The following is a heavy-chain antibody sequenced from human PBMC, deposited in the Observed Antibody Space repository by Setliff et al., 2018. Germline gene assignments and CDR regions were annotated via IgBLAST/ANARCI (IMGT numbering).Heavy chain of an antibody. CDR3: ARDLIRGAPNWFDP. Sequence: PGGSLRLSCAASGFTFSNYEMNWVRQAPGKGLEWVSYISYSGSTMYYADSVKGRFTISRDNDKNSMYLQMNSLGAEDTAVYYCARDLIRGAPNWFDPWGQGTLVTVSS. CDR1: GFTFSNYE. J-gene: IGHJ5*02. CDR2: ISYSGSTM. V-gene: IGHV3-48*03. D-gene: IGHD3-10*01.